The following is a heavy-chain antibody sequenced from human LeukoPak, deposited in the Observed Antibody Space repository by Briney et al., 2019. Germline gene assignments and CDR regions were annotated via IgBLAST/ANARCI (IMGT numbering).Heavy chain of an antibody. CDR1: GGSISSSSYY. Sequence: SETLSLTCTVSGGSISSSSYYWGWIRQPPGKGLEWIGSIYYSGSTYYNPSLKSRVTMSVDTSKNQFSLKLSSVTAADTAVYYCARDGIAAAGTVRFDPWGQGTLVTVSS. CDR2: IYYSGST. V-gene: IGHV4-39*07. D-gene: IGHD6-13*01. J-gene: IGHJ5*02. CDR3: ARDGIAAAGTVRFDP.